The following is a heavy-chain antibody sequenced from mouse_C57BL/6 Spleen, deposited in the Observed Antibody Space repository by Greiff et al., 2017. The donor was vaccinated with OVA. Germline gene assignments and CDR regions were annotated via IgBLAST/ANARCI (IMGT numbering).Heavy chain of an antibody. D-gene: IGHD1-1*01. CDR3: ARRGIITTVVAYYFDY. Sequence: QVQLQQPGAELVRPGTSVKLSCKASGYTFTSYWMHWVKQRPGQGLEWIGVIDPSDSYTNYNQKFKGKATLTVDTSSSTAYMQLSSLTSEDSAVYYCARRGIITTVVAYYFDYWGQGTTLTVSS. V-gene: IGHV1-59*01. CDR1: GYTFTSYW. J-gene: IGHJ2*01. CDR2: IDPSDSYT.